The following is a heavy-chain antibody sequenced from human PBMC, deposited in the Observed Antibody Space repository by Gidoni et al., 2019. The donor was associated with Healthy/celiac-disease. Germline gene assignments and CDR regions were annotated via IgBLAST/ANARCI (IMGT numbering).Heavy chain of an antibody. J-gene: IGHJ4*02. Sequence: GSLRLSCAASGFTFDDYGMSWVRQAPGKGLEWVSGINWNGGSTGYADSVKGRFTIPRDNAKNSLYLQMNSLRAEDTALYYCARDAPTYYYDSSGYRLYYFDYWGQGTLVTVSS. CDR3: ARDAPTYYYDSSGYRLYYFDY. D-gene: IGHD3-22*01. V-gene: IGHV3-20*04. CDR2: INWNGGST. CDR1: GFTFDDYG.